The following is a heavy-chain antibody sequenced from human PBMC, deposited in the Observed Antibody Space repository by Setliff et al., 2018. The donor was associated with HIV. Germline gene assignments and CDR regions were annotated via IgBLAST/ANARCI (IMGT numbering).Heavy chain of an antibody. CDR1: GFTFSSYG. V-gene: IGHV3-30*02. CDR3: ARGGSNSWSPFDY. J-gene: IGHJ4*02. D-gene: IGHD6-13*01. Sequence: PGGSLRLSCAASGFTFSSYGLHWVRQAPGKGLEWVAFIRNDGSEKSYVDSVKGRFTISRDNAKKSLYLQMNSLRAEDTAVYYCARGGSNSWSPFDYWGQGTLVTVSS. CDR2: IRNDGSEK.